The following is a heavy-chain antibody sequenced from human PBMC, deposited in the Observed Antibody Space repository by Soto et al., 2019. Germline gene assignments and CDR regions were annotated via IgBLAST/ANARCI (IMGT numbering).Heavy chain of an antibody. CDR2: ISGSGGST. CDR1: EFTFSTYA. CDR3: YYYDSRAYGYNLFDP. Sequence: GGSLSLSCAASEFTFSTYAMRWVRQAPGKGLEWVSTISGSGGSTYYADSWKGRFTISSDNSKNTLYLQVNSLRAEDTAVYYCYYYDSRAYGYNLFDPWGKGTLVNVSS. J-gene: IGHJ5*02. D-gene: IGHD3-22*01. V-gene: IGHV3-23*01.